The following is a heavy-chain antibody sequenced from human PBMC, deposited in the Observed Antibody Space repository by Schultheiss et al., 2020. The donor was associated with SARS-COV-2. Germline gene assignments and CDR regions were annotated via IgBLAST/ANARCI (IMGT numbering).Heavy chain of an antibody. CDR3: TRDHYDSSGQTSPDGVDV. CDR1: GYTFSNFG. V-gene: IGHV1-18*01. Sequence: ASVKVSCKASGYTFSNFGFAWVRQAPGQGLEWMGWISAYNGNTKNAQTLQDRVTMTTDTSTSTAYMELRSLRSDDTAVYYCTRDHYDSSGQTSPDGVDVWGQGTMVTVSS. D-gene: IGHD3-22*01. CDR2: ISAYNGNT. J-gene: IGHJ3*01.